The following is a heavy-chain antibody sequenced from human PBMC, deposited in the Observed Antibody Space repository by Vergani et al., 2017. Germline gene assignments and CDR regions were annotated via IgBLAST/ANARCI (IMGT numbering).Heavy chain of an antibody. D-gene: IGHD3-16*01. V-gene: IGHV3-7*03. J-gene: IGHJ3*02. Sequence: EVQLVESGGGLVQPGGSLRLSCAASGFTFSSYWMSWVRQAPGKGLEWVANIKQDGSEKYYVDSVKGRFTISRDNAKNSLYLQMNSLRAEDTAVYYCARDGGGCSPALPYAFDIWGQGTMVTVSS. CDR1: GFTFSSYW. CDR2: IKQDGSEK. CDR3: ARDGGGCSPALPYAFDI.